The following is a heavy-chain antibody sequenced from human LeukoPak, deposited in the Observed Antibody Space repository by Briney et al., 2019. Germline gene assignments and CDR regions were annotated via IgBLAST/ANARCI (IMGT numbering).Heavy chain of an antibody. J-gene: IGHJ6*04. Sequence: GRSLRLSCAASGFTFSSYAMHWVRQAPGKWLEWVAVISYGGSNKYYADSVKGRFTISRDSSKNTLYLQMNSLRAEDTAVYYCAREGYCSGGSCYHYYYGMDVWGKGTTVTVSS. V-gene: IGHV3-30*04. CDR3: AREGYCSGGSCYHYYYGMDV. CDR2: ISYGGSNK. D-gene: IGHD2-15*01. CDR1: GFTFSSYA.